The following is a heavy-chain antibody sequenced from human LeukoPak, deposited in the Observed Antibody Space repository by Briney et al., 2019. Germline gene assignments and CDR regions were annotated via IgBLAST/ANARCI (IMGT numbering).Heavy chain of an antibody. CDR2: ISYDGSNK. CDR1: GFTFSSYA. V-gene: IGHV3-30*04. D-gene: IGHD6-19*01. J-gene: IGHJ4*02. CDR3: ARDLGGWYLTDY. Sequence: GRSLRLSCAASGFTFSSYAMHWVRQAPGKGLEWVAVISYDGSNKYYADSVKGRFTISRDNSKNTLYLQMNSLRAEDTAVYYCARDLGGWYLTDYWGQGTLVTVSS.